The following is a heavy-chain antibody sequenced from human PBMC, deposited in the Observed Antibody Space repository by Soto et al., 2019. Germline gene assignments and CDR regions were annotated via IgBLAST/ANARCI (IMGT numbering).Heavy chain of an antibody. CDR2: IYYSGST. CDR1: GGSISTYY. Sequence: SETLSLTCTVSGGSISTYYWNWIRQPPGKGLEWIGYIYYSGSTNYNPSLKSRVTISVDTSKNQFSLKLSSVTAADTAVYYCARSDHYYYYMDVWGKGTTVIVSS. CDR3: ARSDHYYYYMDV. V-gene: IGHV4-59*08. J-gene: IGHJ6*03.